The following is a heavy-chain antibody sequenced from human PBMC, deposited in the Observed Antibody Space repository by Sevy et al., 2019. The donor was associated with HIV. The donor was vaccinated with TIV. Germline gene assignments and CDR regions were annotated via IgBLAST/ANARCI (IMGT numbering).Heavy chain of an antibody. CDR3: ARDGGYSIKWYPLY. V-gene: IGHV3-30-3*01. J-gene: IGHJ4*01. D-gene: IGHD1-26*01. Sequence: GGSLRLSCAASGFAFSTHAMHWVRQAPGKGLEWVAVISYEGTETFYAASVEGRFTNSRDNSKNMLSLQINSLRPDDTAVYYCARDGGYSIKWYPLYWGHGTLVTVSS. CDR1: GFAFSTHA. CDR2: ISYEGTET.